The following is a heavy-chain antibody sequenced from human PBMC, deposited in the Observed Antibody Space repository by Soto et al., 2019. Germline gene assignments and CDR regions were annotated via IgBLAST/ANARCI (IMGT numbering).Heavy chain of an antibody. Sequence: KVSCKASGGTFSSYAISWVRQAPGQGLEWMGGIIPIFGTANYAQKFQGRVTITADESTSTAYMELSSLRSEDTAVYYCARETSPRKTFDYWGQGTLVTVSS. CDR2: IIPIFGTA. CDR1: GGTFSSYA. V-gene: IGHV1-69*01. D-gene: IGHD6-6*01. J-gene: IGHJ4*02. CDR3: ARETSPRKTFDY.